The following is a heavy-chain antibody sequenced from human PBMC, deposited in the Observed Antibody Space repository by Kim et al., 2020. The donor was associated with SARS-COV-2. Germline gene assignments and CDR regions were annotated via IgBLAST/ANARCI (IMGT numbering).Heavy chain of an antibody. J-gene: IGHJ3*02. CDR1: GFTFDDYG. CDR3: ARAGYSSSWYDAFDI. Sequence: GGSLRLSCAASGFTFDDYGMSWVRQAPGKGLEWGSGINWNGGSTGYADSVKGRFTISRDNAKNSLYLQMNSLRAEDTALYHCARAGYSSSWYDAFDIWGQGTMVTVSS. V-gene: IGHV3-20*01. CDR2: INWNGGST. D-gene: IGHD6-13*01.